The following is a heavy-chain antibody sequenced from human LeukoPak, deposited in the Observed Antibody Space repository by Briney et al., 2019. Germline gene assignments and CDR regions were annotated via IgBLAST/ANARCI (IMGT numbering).Heavy chain of an antibody. Sequence: GGSLRLSCSASGFTFSSYAMHWVRQAPGKGLEYVSAISSHGSSTYYADFVKGRFTISRDNSKNTLYLQMNSLRAEDTAVYYCARRVVVPAAPYYFDYWGQGTLVAVSS. D-gene: IGHD2-2*01. CDR3: ARRVVVPAAPYYFDY. CDR1: GFTFSSYA. J-gene: IGHJ4*02. V-gene: IGHV3-64*04. CDR2: ISSHGSST.